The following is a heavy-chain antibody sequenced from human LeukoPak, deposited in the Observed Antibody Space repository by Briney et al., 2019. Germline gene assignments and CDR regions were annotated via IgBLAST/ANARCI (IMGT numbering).Heavy chain of an antibody. CDR3: ARGYSSSQNDY. D-gene: IGHD6-6*01. Sequence: ASVKICCKASGHTFTAYHMHWVPKAPGQGLEWMGRINPNSGGTNYAQKFQGRVTMTRDTSISTAYMELSRLRSDDTAVYYCARGYSSSQNDYWGQGTLVTVAS. CDR1: GHTFTAYH. V-gene: IGHV1-2*06. CDR2: INPNSGGT. J-gene: IGHJ4*02.